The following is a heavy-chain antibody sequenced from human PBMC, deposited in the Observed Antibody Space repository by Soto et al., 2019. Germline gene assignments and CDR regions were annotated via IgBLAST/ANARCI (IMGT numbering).Heavy chain of an antibody. V-gene: IGHV4-34*01. J-gene: IGHJ6*02. CDR1: GGSFSGYY. CDR2: INHSGST. CDR3: ASLETTVTNPYYYYGMDV. D-gene: IGHD4-17*01. Sequence: VTLALTCAVYGGSFSGYYWSWIRQPPGKGLEWIGEINHSGSTNYNPSLKSRVTISVDTSKNQFSLKLSSVTAADTAVYYCASLETTVTNPYYYYGMDVWGQGXTVTVSS.